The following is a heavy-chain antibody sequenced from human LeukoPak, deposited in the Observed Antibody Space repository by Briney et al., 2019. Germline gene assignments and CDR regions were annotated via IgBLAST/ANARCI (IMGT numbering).Heavy chain of an antibody. D-gene: IGHD6-19*01. V-gene: IGHV3-23*01. Sequence: GGSLRLSCAASGFTFSSYAMSWVRQAPGKGLEWVSAISGSGGSTYYADSVKGRFTISRDNSKNTLYLQMNGLRAEDTAVYYCAKIPDNSVWYEFDYWGQGTLVTVSS. CDR2: ISGSGGST. CDR3: AKIPDNSVWYEFDY. J-gene: IGHJ4*02. CDR1: GFTFSSYA.